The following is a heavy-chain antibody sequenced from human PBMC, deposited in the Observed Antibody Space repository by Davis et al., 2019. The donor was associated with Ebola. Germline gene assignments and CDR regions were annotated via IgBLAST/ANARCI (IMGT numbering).Heavy chain of an antibody. J-gene: IGHJ4*02. CDR3: ARGRRYSYGYWGY. D-gene: IGHD5-18*01. CDR2: INSDGSST. CDR1: GFTFSSYW. Sequence: GESLKISCAASGFTFSSYWMHWVRQAPGKGLVWVSRINSDGSSTSYADSVKGRFTISRDNAKNTLYLQMNSLRAEDTAVYYCARGRRYSYGYWGYWGQGTLVTVSS. V-gene: IGHV3-74*01.